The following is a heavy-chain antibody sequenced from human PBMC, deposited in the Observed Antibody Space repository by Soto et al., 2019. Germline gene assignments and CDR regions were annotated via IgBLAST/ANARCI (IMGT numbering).Heavy chain of an antibody. CDR1: GYTFTSYD. CDR2: MNPNSGGT. CDR3: ARTGGSMTGTSGWYYYYGMDV. D-gene: IGHD1-20*01. V-gene: IGHV1-2*04. Sequence: ASVKVSCKASGYTFTSYDINWVRQATGQGLEWMGWMNPNSGGTNYAQKFQGWVTMTRDTSISTAYMELSRLRSDDTAVYYCARTGGSMTGTSGWYYYYGMDVWGQGTTVTVSS. J-gene: IGHJ6*02.